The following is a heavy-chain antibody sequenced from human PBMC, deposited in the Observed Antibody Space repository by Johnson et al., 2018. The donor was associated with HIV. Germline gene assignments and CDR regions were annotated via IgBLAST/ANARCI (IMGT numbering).Heavy chain of an antibody. CDR2: VLYDGGKK. CDR3: AKDQGGTYNLGAFDS. CDR1: GFTFSSYA. D-gene: IGHD1-14*01. J-gene: IGHJ3*01. V-gene: IGHV3-30*02. Sequence: QVQLVESGGGVVQPGGSLRLSCAASGFTFSSYALHWVRQAPGKGLEWVAVVLYDGGKKYYLESVQGRFKISRDNSKNTLHLQMNSLRPEDTALYYCAKDQGGTYNLGAFDSWGQGTMVTVSS.